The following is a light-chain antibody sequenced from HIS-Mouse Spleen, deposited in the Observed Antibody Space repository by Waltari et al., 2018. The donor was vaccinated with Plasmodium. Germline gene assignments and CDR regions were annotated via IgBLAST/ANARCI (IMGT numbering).Light chain of an antibody. Sequence: SYELTQPPSVSVSPGQTARITCSGDALPKQYAYWYQQKPSQAPVLVIYQDSERPSGIPERFSGSSSGTTVTLTISGVQAEDEADYYCQSADSSGTYQVFGGGTKLTVL. J-gene: IGLJ2*01. V-gene: IGLV3-25*03. CDR1: ALPKQY. CDR2: QDS. CDR3: QSADSSGTYQV.